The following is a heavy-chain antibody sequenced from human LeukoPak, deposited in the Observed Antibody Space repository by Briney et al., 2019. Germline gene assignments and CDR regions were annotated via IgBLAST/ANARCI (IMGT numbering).Heavy chain of an antibody. J-gene: IGHJ4*02. CDR2: ISASSSSI. V-gene: IGHV3-48*01. CDR3: ARGGAARPDY. Sequence: GGSLRLSCVASGFIFSDYGMDWVRQAPGKGLEWISYISASSSSIGYADSVKGRFTISRNNAKNSLFLQIPSLTAEHTAVYYCARGGAARPDYWGQGTLVIVSS. CDR1: GFIFSDYG. D-gene: IGHD6-6*01.